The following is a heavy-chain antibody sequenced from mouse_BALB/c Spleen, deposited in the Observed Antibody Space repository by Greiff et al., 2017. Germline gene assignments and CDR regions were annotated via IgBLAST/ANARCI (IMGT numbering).Heavy chain of an antibody. V-gene: IGHV1-5*01. CDR1: GYSFTSYW. Sequence: EVQLQQSGTVLARPGASVKMSCKASGYSFTSYWMHWVKQRPGQGLEWIGAIYPGNSDTSYNQKFKGKAKLTAVTSASTAYMELSSLTNEDSAVYYCARKLGYAMDYWGQGTSVTVSS. CDR3: ARKLGYAMDY. CDR2: IYPGNSDT. D-gene: IGHD4-1*01. J-gene: IGHJ4*01.